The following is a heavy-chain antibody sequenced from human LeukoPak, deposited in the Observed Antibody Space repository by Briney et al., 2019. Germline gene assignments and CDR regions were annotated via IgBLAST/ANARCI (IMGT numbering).Heavy chain of an antibody. V-gene: IGHV3-7*01. CDR2: IKQDGSEK. J-gene: IGHJ4*02. D-gene: IGHD1-14*01. CDR3: GRAHRSRAFDY. Sequence: GGSLRLSCAASGFIFNNYWMSWVRQAPGKGLEWVANIKQDGSEKYYVDSVKGRFTISRDNAKNSLYLQMNSLRAEDTAVYYCGRAHRSRAFDYWGQGTLVTVSS. CDR1: GFIFNNYW.